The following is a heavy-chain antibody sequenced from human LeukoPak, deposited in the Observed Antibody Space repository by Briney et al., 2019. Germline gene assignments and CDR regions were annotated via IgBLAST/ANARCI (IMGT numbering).Heavy chain of an antibody. J-gene: IGHJ3*02. CDR1: GFTFSSYS. Sequence: GGSLRLSCAASGFTFSSYSMNWVRQAPGKGLEWVSSISSSSSYIYYADSVKGRFTISRDNAKNSLYLQMNSLRAEDTAVYYCAREQPGIAVAGTSGHDAFDIWGQGTMVTVSS. CDR3: AREQPGIAVAGTSGHDAFDI. CDR2: ISSSSSYI. D-gene: IGHD6-19*01. V-gene: IGHV3-21*01.